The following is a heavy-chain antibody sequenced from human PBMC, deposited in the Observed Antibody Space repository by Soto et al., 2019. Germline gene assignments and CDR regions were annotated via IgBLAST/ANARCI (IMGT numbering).Heavy chain of an antibody. CDR1: GFTFRSYG. CDR2: IWYDGSNK. V-gene: IGHV3-33*01. Sequence: GSLGLACAAAGFTFRSYGMHGVRQAPGKGLEWVAVIWYDGSNKYYADSVKGRFTISRDISTNTLYLQMNSLRAEDTAVYYCARKVGVQYYYGMDVWGQGTKVTVSS. CDR3: ARKVGVQYYYGMDV. J-gene: IGHJ6*02. D-gene: IGHD1-26*01.